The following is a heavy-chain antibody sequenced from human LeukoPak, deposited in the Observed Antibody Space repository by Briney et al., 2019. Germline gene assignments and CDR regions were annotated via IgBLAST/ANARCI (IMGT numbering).Heavy chain of an antibody. CDR1: GDSVSSNSAA. V-gene: IGHV6-1*01. Sequence: SQTLSLTCAISGDSVSSNSAAWNWIRQSPSRGLEWLGRTYYRFKWYNDYAVSVKSRITINPDTSKNQFSLQLNSVTPEDTAVYYCARVLPRELLGAFDIWGQGTMVTVSS. D-gene: IGHD1-26*01. CDR3: ARVLPRELLGAFDI. J-gene: IGHJ3*02. CDR2: TYYRFKWYN.